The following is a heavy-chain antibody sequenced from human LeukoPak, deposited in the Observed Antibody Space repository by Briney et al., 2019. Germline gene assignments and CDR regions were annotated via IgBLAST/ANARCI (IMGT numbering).Heavy chain of an antibody. J-gene: IGHJ6*02. V-gene: IGHV4-4*07. CDR2: VYATGST. Sequence: SETLSLTCTVSGGSISSLYWSWIRQPAGKGLEWIGRVYATGSTNYNPSLKSRVTMSVDTSKNQFSLKLSSVTAADTAVYYCARERDGDLPDVWGQGTTVTVSS. CDR3: ARERDGDLPDV. CDR1: GGSISSLY. D-gene: IGHD4-17*01.